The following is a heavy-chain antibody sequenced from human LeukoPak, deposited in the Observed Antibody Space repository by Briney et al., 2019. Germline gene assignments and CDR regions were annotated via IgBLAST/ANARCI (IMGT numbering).Heavy chain of an antibody. Sequence: SETLSLTCTVSGGSISSYYWSWIRQPPEKGLEWIGFIYYSGTINCNPSLKSRVTISVDTSKNQFSLKLSSVTAADTAVYYCAGDSNTWTANGYWGQGTLVTVSS. CDR2: IYYSGTI. V-gene: IGHV4-59*01. J-gene: IGHJ4*02. CDR1: GGSISSYY. CDR3: AGDSNTWTANGY. D-gene: IGHD1-1*01.